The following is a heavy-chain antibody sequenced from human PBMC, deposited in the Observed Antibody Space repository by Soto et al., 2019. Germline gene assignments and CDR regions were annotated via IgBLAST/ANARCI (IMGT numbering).Heavy chain of an antibody. CDR2: IKQDGSEK. CDR3: ARIPRVGLGIVSPVFDL. Sequence: GGSLRLSCAASGFTFSSYWMSWVRQAPGKGLEWVANIKQDGSEKYYVDSVKGRFTISRDNAKNSLYLQMNSLRAEDTAVYYCARIPRVGLGIVSPVFDLWGRGTLVTVSS. D-gene: IGHD7-27*01. CDR1: GFTFSSYW. V-gene: IGHV3-7*01. J-gene: IGHJ2*01.